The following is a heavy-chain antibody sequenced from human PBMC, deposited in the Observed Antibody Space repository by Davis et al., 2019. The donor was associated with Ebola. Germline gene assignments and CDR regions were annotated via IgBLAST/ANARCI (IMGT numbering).Heavy chain of an antibody. D-gene: IGHD6-19*01. CDR1: GFTFDDYA. J-gene: IGHJ4*02. CDR3: AKHRSGWIDY. V-gene: IGHV3-9*01. CDR2: ISWNSGSI. Sequence: SLKISCAASGFTFDDYAMHWVRQAPGKGLEWVSGISWNSGSIGYADSVKGRFTISRDNAKNSLYLQMNSLRAEDTAVYYCAKHRSGWIDYWGQGTLVTVSS.